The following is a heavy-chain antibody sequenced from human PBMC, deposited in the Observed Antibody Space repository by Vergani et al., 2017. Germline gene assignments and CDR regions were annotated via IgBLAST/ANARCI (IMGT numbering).Heavy chain of an antibody. J-gene: IGHJ4*02. CDR1: GGSFSGYY. CDR3: ARHLRYFDWPEWSFDY. CDR2: INHSGST. D-gene: IGHD3-9*01. Sequence: QVQLQQWGAGLLKPSETLSLTCAVYGGSFSGYYWSWIRQPPGKGLEWIGEINHSGSTNYNPSLKSRVTISVDTSKNQFSLKLSSVTAADTAVYYCARHLRYFDWPEWSFDYWGQGTLVTVSS. V-gene: IGHV4-34*01.